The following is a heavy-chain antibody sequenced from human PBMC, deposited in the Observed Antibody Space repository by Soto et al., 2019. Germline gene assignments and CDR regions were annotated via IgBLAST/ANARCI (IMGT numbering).Heavy chain of an antibody. J-gene: IGHJ4*02. D-gene: IGHD5-12*01. CDR3: ATEWLRFFNY. CDR1: GGTFSSYA. CDR2: IIPIFGTA. Sequence: SVKVSCKASGGTFSSYAISWVRQAPGQGLEWMGGIIPIFGTANYAQKFQGRVTITADESTSTAYMELRSLRSDDTAVYYCATEWLRFFNYWGQGTLVTVSS. V-gene: IGHV1-69*13.